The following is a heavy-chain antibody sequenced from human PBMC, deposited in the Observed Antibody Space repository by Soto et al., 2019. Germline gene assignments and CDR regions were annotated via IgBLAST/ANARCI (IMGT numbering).Heavy chain of an antibody. CDR2: IYYSGST. CDR3: ARSRYNWNDAWYYYYMDV. Sequence: LSLTCTVSGGSISSSSYYWGWIRQPPGKGLEWIGSIYYSGSTYYNPSLKSRVTISVDTSKNQFSLKLSSVTAADTAVYYCARSRYNWNDAWYYYYMDVWGKGTTVTVSS. J-gene: IGHJ6*03. CDR1: GGSISSSSYY. V-gene: IGHV4-39*01. D-gene: IGHD1-1*01.